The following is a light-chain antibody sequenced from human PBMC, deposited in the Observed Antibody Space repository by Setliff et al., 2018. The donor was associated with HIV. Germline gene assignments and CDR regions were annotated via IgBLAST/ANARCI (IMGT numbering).Light chain of an antibody. V-gene: IGLV2-8*01. J-gene: IGLJ1*01. CDR1: SSDVGGYDY. Sequence: QSVLTQPPSASGSPGQSVTISCTGTSSDVGGYDYVSWYQQHPGKAPKLMIHEVNQRPSGVPDRFSGSKSDNTASLTFSGLQAEDEADYYCSSYAGSNTPYVFGTGTKVTVL. CDR2: EVN. CDR3: SSYAGSNTPYV.